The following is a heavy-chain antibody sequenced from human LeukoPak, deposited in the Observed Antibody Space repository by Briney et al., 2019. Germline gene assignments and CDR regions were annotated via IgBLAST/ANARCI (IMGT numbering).Heavy chain of an antibody. V-gene: IGHV1-8*01. D-gene: IGHD2-8*02. Sequence: ASVKVSCKASGYTFTSYDINWVRQATGQGLELMGWMNPNSGNTGYAQKFQGRVTMTRNTSISTAYMELSSLRSEDTAVYYCARGVLGHSSYYFDYWGQGTLVTVSS. CDR1: GYTFTSYD. J-gene: IGHJ4*02. CDR3: ARGVLGHSSYYFDY. CDR2: MNPNSGNT.